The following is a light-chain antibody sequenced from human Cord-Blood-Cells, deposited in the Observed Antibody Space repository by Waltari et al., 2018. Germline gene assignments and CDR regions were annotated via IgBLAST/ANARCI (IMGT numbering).Light chain of an antibody. J-gene: IGLJ3*02. Sequence: QSALTQPASVSGSPGQSITISCTGTSSDVGGYNYVSWYQQHPGKAPKLMIYDVSNRASGVSNRFSGSKSCNTASLTISGLQAEDEADYYCSSYTSSSTWVFGGGTKLTVL. CDR2: DVS. CDR3: SSYTSSSTWV. V-gene: IGLV2-14*03. CDR1: SSDVGGYNY.